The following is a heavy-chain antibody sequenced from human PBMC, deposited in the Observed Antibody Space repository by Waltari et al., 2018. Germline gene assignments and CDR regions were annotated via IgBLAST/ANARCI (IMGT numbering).Heavy chain of an antibody. CDR1: GGTFSSYA. V-gene: IGHV1-69*12. CDR3: ARDFVGIAAAGTETLPKGS. Sequence: QVQLVQSGAEVKKPGSSVKVSCKASGGTFSSYAISWVRQAPGQGLEWMGGIIPIFGTANYAQKCQGRVTITADESTSTAYMELSSLRSEDTAVYYCARDFVGIAAAGTETLPKGSWGQGTLVTVSS. D-gene: IGHD6-13*01. J-gene: IGHJ5*02. CDR2: IIPIFGTA.